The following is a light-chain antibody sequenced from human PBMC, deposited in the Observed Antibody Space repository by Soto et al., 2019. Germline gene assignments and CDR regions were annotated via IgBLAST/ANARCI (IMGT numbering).Light chain of an antibody. CDR1: SSDVGGYNY. CDR3: CSYTSSSHSVV. V-gene: IGLV2-14*01. J-gene: IGLJ1*01. Sequence: QSALTQPASVSGSPGQSITISCTGTSSDVGGYNYVTWYQQYPGKAPKLMMYEVSNRPSGVCYRFSGSKSGNTASLTISGLLAEDEDDYYCCSYTSSSHSVVFGTGTKLTVL. CDR2: EVS.